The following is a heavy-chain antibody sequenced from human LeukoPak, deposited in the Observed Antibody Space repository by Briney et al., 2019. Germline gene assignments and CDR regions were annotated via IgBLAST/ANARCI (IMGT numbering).Heavy chain of an antibody. CDR1: GFIFSDYY. Sequence: GGSLRLSCAVSGFIFSDYYMTWIRQAPGKGLEWVSGISVSGGRTDYADSVKGRFTISRDNSKNTLYLQMNSLRAEDTAVYYCAKRGPGYDKSTYPPHYIDYWGQGTLVTVSS. CDR3: AKRGPGYDKSTYPPHYIDY. J-gene: IGHJ4*02. D-gene: IGHD3-22*01. V-gene: IGHV3-23*01. CDR2: ISVSGGRT.